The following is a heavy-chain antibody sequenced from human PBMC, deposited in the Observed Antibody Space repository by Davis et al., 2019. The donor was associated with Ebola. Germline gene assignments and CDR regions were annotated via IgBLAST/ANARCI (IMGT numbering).Heavy chain of an antibody. D-gene: IGHD5-24*01. Sequence: PGRSLRLSCAASGFTFSSYAMHWVRQAPGKGLEWVAVISYDGSNKYYADSVKGRFTISRDNSKNTLYLQMNSLRAEDTAVYYCAKDRRDGYNWGYFDYWGQGTLVTVSS. V-gene: IGHV3-30-3*01. J-gene: IGHJ4*02. CDR1: GFTFSSYA. CDR3: AKDRRDGYNWGYFDY. CDR2: ISYDGSNK.